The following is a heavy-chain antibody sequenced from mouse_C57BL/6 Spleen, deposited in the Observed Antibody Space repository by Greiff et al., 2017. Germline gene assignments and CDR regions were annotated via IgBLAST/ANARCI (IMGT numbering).Heavy chain of an antibody. CDR1: GYTFTDYY. D-gene: IGHD1-1*01. CDR2: INPNNGGT. CDR3: ARGGLLLFDY. J-gene: IGHJ2*01. V-gene: IGHV1-26*01. Sequence: VQLQQSGPELVKPGASVKISCKASGYTFTDYYMNWVKQSHGKSLEWIGDINPNNGGTSYNQKFKGKATLTVDKSSSTAYMELRSLTSEDSAVYYCARGGLLLFDYWGQGTTLTVSS.